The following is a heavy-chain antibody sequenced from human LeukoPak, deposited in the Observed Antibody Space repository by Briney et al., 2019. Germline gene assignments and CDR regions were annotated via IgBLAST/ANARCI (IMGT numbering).Heavy chain of an antibody. J-gene: IGHJ3*02. CDR2: IYYSGST. CDR3: ARETTATTRRAFDI. CDR1: GGSISSGDYY. D-gene: IGHD4-17*01. V-gene: IGHV4-30-4*01. Sequence: SETLSLTCTVSGGSISSGDYYWSWIRQPPGKGLEWIGYIYYSGSTYYNPSLKSRVTISVDTSKNQFSLKLSSVTAADTAVYYCARETTATTRRAFDIWGQGTMVTVSS.